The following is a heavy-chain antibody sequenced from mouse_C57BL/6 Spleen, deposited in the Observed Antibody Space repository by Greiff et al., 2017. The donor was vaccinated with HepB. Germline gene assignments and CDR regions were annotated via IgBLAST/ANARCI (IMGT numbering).Heavy chain of an antibody. Sequence: EVKLEESGGGLVQPGGSMKLSCVASGFTFSNYWMNWVRQSPEKGLEWVAQIRLKSDNYATHYAESVKGRFTISRDDSKSSVYLQMNNLRAEDTGIYYCTGEWWLPRGYWGQGTTLTVSS. CDR3: TGEWWLPRGY. D-gene: IGHD2-3*01. V-gene: IGHV6-3*01. CDR2: IRLKSDNYAT. J-gene: IGHJ2*01. CDR1: GFTFSNYW.